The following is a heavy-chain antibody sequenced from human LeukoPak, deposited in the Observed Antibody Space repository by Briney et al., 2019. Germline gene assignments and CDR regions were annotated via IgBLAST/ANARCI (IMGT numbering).Heavy chain of an antibody. D-gene: IGHD2-15*01. J-gene: IGHJ4*02. CDR1: GITLRNYG. Sequence: GGSLRLSCEGSGITLRNYGMHWVRRAPGKGLEWVAFIRYDGTNKYHADSVKGRFTISRDNSKNTLFLVMKSLTPEDTAMYYCVTDPGYCSSGSCYTFDQWGQGILVTVSS. CDR2: IRYDGTNK. V-gene: IGHV3-30*02. CDR3: VTDPGYCSSGSCYTFDQ.